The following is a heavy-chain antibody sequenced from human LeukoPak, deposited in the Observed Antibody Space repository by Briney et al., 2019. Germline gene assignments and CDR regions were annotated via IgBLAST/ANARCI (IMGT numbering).Heavy chain of an antibody. CDR2: INHSGST. D-gene: IGHD3-10*01. V-gene: IGHV4-34*01. CDR3: AKSNGYGLVDI. Sequence: SETLSLTWAVYGGSFSGYYWSWMRQPPGKGLEWIGEINHSGSTNYNPSLKSRVTISVDTSKNQFSLKLNSVTAADTAVYYCAKSNGYGLVDIWGQGTMVTVSS. J-gene: IGHJ3*02. CDR1: GGSFSGYY.